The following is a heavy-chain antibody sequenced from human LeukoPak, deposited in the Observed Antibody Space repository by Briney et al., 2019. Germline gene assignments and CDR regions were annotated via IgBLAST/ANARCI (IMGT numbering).Heavy chain of an antibody. CDR1: GFTFSSYA. CDR3: AKSKYYDSSGYYPYWYFDL. CDR2: ISGSGGST. D-gene: IGHD3-22*01. V-gene: IGHV3-23*01. Sequence: PGGSLRLSCAASGFTFSSYAMSWVRQAPGKGLEWVSAISGSGGSTYYADSVKGRFTISRDNSKNTLYLQMNSLRAEDTAVYYCAKSKYYDSSGYYPYWYFDLWGRGTLVTVSS. J-gene: IGHJ2*01.